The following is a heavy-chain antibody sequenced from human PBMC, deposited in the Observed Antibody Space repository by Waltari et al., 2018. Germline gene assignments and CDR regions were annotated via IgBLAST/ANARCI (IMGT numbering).Heavy chain of an antibody. Sequence: QVQLVQSGAEVKKPGSSVKVSCKASGGTFSSYAIRRVRQAPGQGLEWMGGIIPIFGTANYAQKFQGRVTITADESTSTAYMELSSLRSEDTAVYYCARGNRAFGSAAAGSHFQHWGQGTLVTVSS. J-gene: IGHJ1*01. CDR2: IIPIFGTA. V-gene: IGHV1-69*13. CDR1: GGTFSSYA. CDR3: ARGNRAFGSAAAGSHFQH. D-gene: IGHD6-13*01.